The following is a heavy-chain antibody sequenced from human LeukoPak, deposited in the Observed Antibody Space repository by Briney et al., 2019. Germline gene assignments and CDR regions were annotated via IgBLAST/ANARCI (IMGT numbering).Heavy chain of an antibody. CDR3: ARSMVTIPIPGGY. D-gene: IGHD5-24*01. CDR2: INSDGSST. Sequence: GGSLRLSCAASGFTFSSYWMHWVRQAPGKGLVWVSRINSDGSSTSYADSVKGRFTISRDNAKNTLYLQMNSMRAEDTAVYYCARSMVTIPIPGGYWGQGTLVTVSS. J-gene: IGHJ4*02. CDR1: GFTFSSYW. V-gene: IGHV3-74*01.